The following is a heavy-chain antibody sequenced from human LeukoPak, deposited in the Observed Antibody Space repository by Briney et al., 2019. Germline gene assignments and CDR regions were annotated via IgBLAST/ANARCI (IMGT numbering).Heavy chain of an antibody. CDR2: FYNSGST. Sequence: SETLSLTCTVSGGSITSFYWSWIRQPPGKGLEWIGYFYNSGSTNYIPSLKSRATISGDTSKNQFSLKLISVTAADTAVYYCARQGGSWGAFDIWGQGTMVTVSS. CDR3: ARQGGSWGAFDI. CDR1: GGSITSFY. V-gene: IGHV4-59*08. D-gene: IGHD6-13*01. J-gene: IGHJ3*02.